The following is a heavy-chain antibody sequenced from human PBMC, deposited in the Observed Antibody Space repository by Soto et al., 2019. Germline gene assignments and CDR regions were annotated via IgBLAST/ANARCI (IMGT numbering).Heavy chain of an antibody. CDR2: ISSSGSTI. CDR1: GFTFSDYY. D-gene: IGHD3-10*01. V-gene: IGHV3-11*01. CDR3: ARGLEGSGRTDYYYYYGMDV. J-gene: IGHJ6*02. Sequence: QVQLVESGGGLVKPGGSLRLSCTASGFTFSDYYVSWIRQAPGKGLEWVSYISSSGSTIYYADSVKGRFTISRDNAKNSLYLQMNSLRAEDTAVYYCARGLEGSGRTDYYYYYGMDVWGQGTTVTVSS.